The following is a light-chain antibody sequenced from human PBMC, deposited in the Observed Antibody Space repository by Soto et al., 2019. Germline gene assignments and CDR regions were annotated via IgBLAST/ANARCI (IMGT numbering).Light chain of an antibody. CDR1: SSDVGGYNY. CDR3: RSYTSSNTVV. CDR2: DVS. V-gene: IGLV2-14*03. J-gene: IGLJ2*01. Sequence: QSALTQPASVSGSPGQSITISCTGASSDVGGYNYVSWYQQHPGKAPKLVIYDVSNRPSGVSNRFSGSKSGNTASLTVSGLQAEDEADYYCRSYTSSNTVVFGGGTKLTVL.